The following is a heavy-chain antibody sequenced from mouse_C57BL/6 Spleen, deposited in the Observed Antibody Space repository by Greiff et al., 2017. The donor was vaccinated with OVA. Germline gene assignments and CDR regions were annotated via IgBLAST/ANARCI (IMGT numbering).Heavy chain of an antibody. J-gene: IGHJ2*01. D-gene: IGHD1-1*01. CDR2: INTDSRTI. CDR1: GIDFSRDW. CDR3: AKMNSYGFFAY. V-gene: IGHV4-1*01. Sequence: EVMLVESGGGLVQPGGSLKLSCAASGIDFSRDWLSWVRRAPGKGLEWIGEINTDSRTINYAPSLKDKFTISRDNGKNTLYLQMRKVRSEDTALYYCAKMNSYGFFAYWGQGTTLTVSS.